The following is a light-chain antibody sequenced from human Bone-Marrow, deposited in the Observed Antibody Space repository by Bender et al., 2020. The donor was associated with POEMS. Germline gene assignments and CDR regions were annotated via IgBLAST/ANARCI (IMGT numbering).Light chain of an antibody. J-gene: IGLJ2*01. Sequence: QSVLTQPPSVSAAPGQQVTISCSGSTSNIGNNYVSWYQQLPGTAPKLLIYDNDKRPSGIPDRFSGSNSGNTATLTISRVEAGDEADYYCQVWDSFNDGLWVFGGGTKLTVL. CDR3: QVWDSFNDGLWV. CDR2: DND. CDR1: TSNIGNNY. V-gene: IGLV1-51*01.